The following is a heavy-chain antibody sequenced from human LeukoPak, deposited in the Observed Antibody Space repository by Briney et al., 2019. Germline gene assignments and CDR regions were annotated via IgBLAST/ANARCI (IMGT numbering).Heavy chain of an antibody. V-gene: IGHV3-21*04. D-gene: IGHD2-2*02. CDR2: ISSSSSYI. Sequence: GGSLRLSCAASGFTFSSYAIHWVRQAPGKGLEWVSSISSSSSYIYYADSVKGRFTISRDNSNNTLYLQMNSLRAEDTAVYYCAKDRGPNTDSYDYWGQGTQVTVSS. CDR1: GFTFSSYA. CDR3: AKDRGPNTDSYDY. J-gene: IGHJ4*02.